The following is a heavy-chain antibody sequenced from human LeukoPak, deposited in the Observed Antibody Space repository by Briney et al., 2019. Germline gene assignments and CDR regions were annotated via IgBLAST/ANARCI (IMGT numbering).Heavy chain of an antibody. D-gene: IGHD2-15*01. CDR1: GYRFSNYW. V-gene: IGHV5-51*01. J-gene: IGHJ3*02. CDR2: IYPVDSDT. Sequence: GESLKISCKGSGYRFSNYWIAWVRQMPGKGLEWMGVIYPVDSDTRFSPSFEGRVTISVDKSISNAYLQWSSLKASDTAIYYCARRTIYSDAFDIWGQGTMVTVSS. CDR3: ARRTIYSDAFDI.